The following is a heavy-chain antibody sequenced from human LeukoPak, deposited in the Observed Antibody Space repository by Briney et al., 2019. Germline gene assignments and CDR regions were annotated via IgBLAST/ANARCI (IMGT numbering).Heavy chain of an antibody. CDR2: ISGSGGST. CDR1: GFTFSSYA. D-gene: IGHD3-16*02. Sequence: GGSLRLSCAASGFTFSSYAMSWVRQAPGKGLEWVSAISGSGGSTYYADSVKGRLTISRDNSKNTLYLQMNSLRAEDTAVYYCAKDFLITFRGVIAPCFDYWGQGTLVTVSS. CDR3: AKDFLITFRGVIAPCFDY. V-gene: IGHV3-23*01. J-gene: IGHJ4*02.